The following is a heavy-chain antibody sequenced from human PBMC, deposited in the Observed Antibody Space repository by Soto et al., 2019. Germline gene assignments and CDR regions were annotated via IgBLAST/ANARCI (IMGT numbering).Heavy chain of an antibody. CDR3: ARAPYISGCWGFDY. J-gene: IGHJ4*02. D-gene: IGHD6-19*01. CDR2: ISTDGSVT. V-gene: IGHV3-74*01. CDR1: GLTFSSYW. Sequence: EVQLVESGGGLVQPGGSLRLSCAASGLTFSSYWMHWVRQAPGKGLVWVSRISTDGSVTTYADSVKGRFTISRDNAKNTLYLQMNSLRTEDTAVYYCARAPYISGCWGFDYCGQGTLFTVSS.